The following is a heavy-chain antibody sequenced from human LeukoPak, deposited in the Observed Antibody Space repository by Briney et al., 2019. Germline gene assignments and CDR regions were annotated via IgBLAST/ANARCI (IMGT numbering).Heavy chain of an antibody. CDR1: GGSLSSGDNS. Sequence: SQTLSLTCAVSGGSLSSGDNSWNWIRQPPGKGLEWIGEINHSGSTNYNPSLKSRVTISVDTSKNQFSLKLSSVTAADTAVYYCARGTPPHYDSSGYYPTPPNWFDPWGQGTLVTVSS. D-gene: IGHD3-22*01. V-gene: IGHV4-30-2*01. CDR2: INHSGST. J-gene: IGHJ5*02. CDR3: ARGTPPHYDSSGYYPTPPNWFDP.